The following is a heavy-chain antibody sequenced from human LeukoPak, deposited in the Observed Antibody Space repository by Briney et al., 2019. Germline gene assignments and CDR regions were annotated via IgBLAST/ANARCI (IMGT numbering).Heavy chain of an antibody. J-gene: IGHJ4*02. CDR1: GFTFSSYS. CDR2: IRSSSSYI. D-gene: IGHD3-10*01. CDR3: ARDLFSSLVGPYGARSYDGY. V-gene: IGHV3-21*01. Sequence: GGSLRLSCAASGFTFSSYSMNWVRQAPGKGLEWVSSIRSSSSYIYYADSVKGRFTISRDNAKNSLYLQMNSLRAEDTAVYYCARDLFSSLVGPYGARSYDGYWGQGTLVSVSS.